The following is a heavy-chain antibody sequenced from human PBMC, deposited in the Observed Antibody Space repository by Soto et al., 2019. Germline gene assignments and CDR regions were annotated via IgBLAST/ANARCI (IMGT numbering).Heavy chain of an antibody. Sequence: VQLVQSGAEVKKPGASVKVSCKASGYTFTNYDINWVRQATGQGLEWMGWMNPNSGDTGYAQNFQGRVTMTRNTSISTAYMELSSLRSEDTAVYYCATVSAWQFYFFMDVWGKGTTVTVSS. J-gene: IGHJ6*03. D-gene: IGHD6-19*01. CDR2: MNPNSGDT. CDR1: GYTFTNYD. V-gene: IGHV1-8*01. CDR3: ATVSAWQFYFFMDV.